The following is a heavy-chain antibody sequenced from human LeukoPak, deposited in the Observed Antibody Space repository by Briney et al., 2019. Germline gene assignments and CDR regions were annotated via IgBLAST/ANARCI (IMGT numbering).Heavy chain of an antibody. CDR1: GGSISSSSYY. CDR3: ATWAVRYSYARDDAFDI. D-gene: IGHD5-18*01. V-gene: IGHV4-39*01. J-gene: IGHJ3*02. CDR2: IYYSGST. Sequence: SETLSLTCTVSGGSISSSSYYWGWIRQPPGKGLEWIGSIYYSGSTYYNPSLKSRVTISVDTSKNQFSLKLSSVTAADTAVYYCATWAVRYSYARDDAFDIWGQGTMITVSS.